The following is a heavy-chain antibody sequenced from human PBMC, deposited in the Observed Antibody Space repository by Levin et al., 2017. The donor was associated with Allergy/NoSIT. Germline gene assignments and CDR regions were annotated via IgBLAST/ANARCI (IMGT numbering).Heavy chain of an antibody. V-gene: IGHV4-39*01. D-gene: IGHD6-19*01. CDR2: IYYSGST. CDR1: GGSISSTSYY. CDR3: ARPYTSGRYRDGFDI. J-gene: IGHJ3*02. Sequence: SETLSLTCTVSGGSISSTSYYWGWIRQPPGKGLEWIGSIYYSGSTYYNPSLKSRVTISVDTSKNQFSLKLSSVTAADTAVYYCARPYTSGRYRDGFDIWGQGTMVTV.